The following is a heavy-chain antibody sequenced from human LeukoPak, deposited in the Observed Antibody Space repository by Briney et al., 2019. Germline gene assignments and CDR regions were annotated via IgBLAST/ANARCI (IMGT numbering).Heavy chain of an antibody. Sequence: GASVRVSCKASGYNFANYYLHWVRLAPGQGLEWMGWINPLSGGTNYAEQFQGRLSMTGDTSISTASMELSRLRCEDTAVYFCARGWPHVFAVPGAIWGFWGQGTRVTVSS. V-gene: IGHV1-2*02. CDR1: GYNFANYY. J-gene: IGHJ4*02. D-gene: IGHD2-2*01. CDR3: ARGWPHVFAVPGAIWGF. CDR2: INPLSGGT.